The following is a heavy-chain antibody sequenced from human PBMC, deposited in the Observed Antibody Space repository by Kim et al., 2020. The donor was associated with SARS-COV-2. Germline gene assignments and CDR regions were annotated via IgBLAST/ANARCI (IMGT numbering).Heavy chain of an antibody. CDR2: INPSGGST. CDR3: ARDREPGTAQFGELLNWFDP. V-gene: IGHV1-46*01. Sequence: ASVKVSCKASGYTFTSYYMHWVRQAPGQGLEWMGIINPSGGSTSYAQKFQGRVTMTRDTSTSTVYMELSSLRSEDTAVYYCARDREPGTAQFGELLNWFDPWGQGTLVTVSS. CDR1: GYTFTSYY. J-gene: IGHJ5*02. D-gene: IGHD3-10*01.